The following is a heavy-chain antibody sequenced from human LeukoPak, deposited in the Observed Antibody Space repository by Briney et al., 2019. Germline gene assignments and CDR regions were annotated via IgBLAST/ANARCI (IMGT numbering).Heavy chain of an antibody. CDR2: INHSGST. Sequence: SETLSLTCAVYGGSFSGYYWSWIRQPPGKGLERIGEINHSGSTNYNPSLKSRVTISVDKSKNQFSLKLSSVTAADTAVYYCARAQENYYDSSGYSNYWYFDLWGRGTLVTVSS. J-gene: IGHJ2*01. CDR1: GGSFSGYY. V-gene: IGHV4-34*01. D-gene: IGHD3-22*01. CDR3: ARAQENYYDSSGYSNYWYFDL.